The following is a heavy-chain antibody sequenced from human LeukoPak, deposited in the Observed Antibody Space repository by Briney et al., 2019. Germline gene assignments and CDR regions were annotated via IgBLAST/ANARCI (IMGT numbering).Heavy chain of an antibody. CDR1: GITFSSYP. CDR3: ATGLGGEY. V-gene: IGHV3-23*01. J-gene: IGHJ4*02. D-gene: IGHD3/OR15-3a*01. CDR2: ITTEGVGT. Sequence: GGSLRLSCTASGITFSSYPMTWVRQAPGKGLEWVSTITTEGVGTYYADSVKGRFAISRDNARSTLYLQMNSLRAEDTALYYCATGLGGEYWGQGTLVTVSS.